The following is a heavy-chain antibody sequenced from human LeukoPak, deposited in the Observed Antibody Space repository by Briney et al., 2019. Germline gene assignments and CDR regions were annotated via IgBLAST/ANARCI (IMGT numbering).Heavy chain of an antibody. Sequence: SVKVSCKASGGTFSSYAISWVRQAPGQGLEWMGRIIPILGIANYAQKFQGRVTITADKSASTAYMELSSLRSEDTAVYYCARLTNGYCSGGSCYRANGFDPWGQGTLVTVSS. D-gene: IGHD2-15*01. CDR1: GGTFSSYA. V-gene: IGHV1-69*04. CDR3: ARLTNGYCSGGSCYRANGFDP. CDR2: IIPILGIA. J-gene: IGHJ5*02.